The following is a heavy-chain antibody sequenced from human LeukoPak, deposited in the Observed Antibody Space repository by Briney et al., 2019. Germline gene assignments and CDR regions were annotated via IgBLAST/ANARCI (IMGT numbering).Heavy chain of an antibody. V-gene: IGHV4-34*01. J-gene: IGHJ6*02. CDR1: GGSLSGYS. Sequence: SEALSLTCAVYGGSLSGYSWSWIRQPPGEGLQWKGEIDESGSINYNPSLKSRVTISVVTTKNQFSLQLSSLTAADTAVYYCARGHGGLGGMDVWGLGTTVIVS. CDR3: ARGHGGLGGMDV. CDR2: IDESGSI. D-gene: IGHD2-15*01.